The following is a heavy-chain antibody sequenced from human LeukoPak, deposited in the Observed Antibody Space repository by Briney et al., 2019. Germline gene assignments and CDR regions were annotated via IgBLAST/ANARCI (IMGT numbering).Heavy chain of an antibody. CDR3: ARDPIVYSYGYYFDF. D-gene: IGHD5-18*01. J-gene: IGHJ4*02. V-gene: IGHV3-30*04. CDR2: ISYEGSNK. Sequence: PGGSLRLSCAASGFTFGSFAKHWVRQAPGKGLEWVAIISYEGSNKYYADSVRGRFTISRDNSKNTLYLQMNSLRADDTALYYCARDPIVYSYGYYFDFWGQGTLVTVSS. CDR1: GFTFGSFA.